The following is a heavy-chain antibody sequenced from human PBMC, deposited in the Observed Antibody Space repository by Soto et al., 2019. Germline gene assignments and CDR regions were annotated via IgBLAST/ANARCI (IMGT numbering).Heavy chain of an antibody. J-gene: IGHJ4*02. CDR3: AKSPPAVAGYFDY. V-gene: IGHV3-30*18. Sequence: QVQLVESGGGVVQPGRSLRLSCAASGFTFSSSGMHWGRQAPGKGLEWVAVTSFDGSSGYYADSVRGRFTISRDNSNNTLDLQMNGLRAEDTAVSYGAKSPPAVAGYFDYWGQGTLVTVSS. CDR2: TSFDGSSG. D-gene: IGHD6-19*01. CDR1: GFTFSSSG.